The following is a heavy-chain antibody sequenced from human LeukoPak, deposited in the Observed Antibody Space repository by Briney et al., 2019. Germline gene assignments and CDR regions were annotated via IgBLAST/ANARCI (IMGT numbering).Heavy chain of an antibody. CDR1: GGSFSGYY. CDR3: ASLSGGGPGGSDY. J-gene: IGHJ4*02. Sequence: SETLSLTCAVYGGSFSGYYWSWIRQPPGKGLEWIGEINHSGSTNYNPSLKSRGTISVDTSKNQFSLRLSSVTAADTAVYYCASLSGGGPGGSDYWGQGTLVTVSS. V-gene: IGHV4-34*01. D-gene: IGHD2-15*01. CDR2: INHSGST.